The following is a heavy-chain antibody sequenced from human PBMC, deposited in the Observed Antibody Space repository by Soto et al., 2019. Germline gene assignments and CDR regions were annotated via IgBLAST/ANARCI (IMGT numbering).Heavy chain of an antibody. Sequence: GGSLRLSCAASGFTFTRYSMNWVRQAPGKGLEWVSSIGSTTNYIYYGDSMKGRFTISRDNAKNSLYLEMNSLRAEDTAVYYCARESEDLTSNFDYWGQGTLVTVSS. CDR1: GFTFTRYS. CDR3: ARESEDLTSNFDY. J-gene: IGHJ4*02. CDR2: IGSTTNYI. V-gene: IGHV3-21*06.